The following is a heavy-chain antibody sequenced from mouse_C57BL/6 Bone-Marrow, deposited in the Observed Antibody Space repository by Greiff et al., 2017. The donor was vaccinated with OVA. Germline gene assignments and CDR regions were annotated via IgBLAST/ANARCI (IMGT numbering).Heavy chain of an antibody. Sequence: QVQLKESGPGILQPSQTLSLTCSFSGFSLSTFGMGVGWIRQPSGKGLEWLAHIWWDDDKYYNPALKRRLTISKDTSKNQVFLKIANVDTADTATYYCARIGYYGSYWYFDVWGTGTTVTVSS. V-gene: IGHV8-8*01. J-gene: IGHJ1*03. CDR2: IWWDDDK. CDR3: ARIGYYGSYWYFDV. D-gene: IGHD1-1*01. CDR1: GFSLSTFGMG.